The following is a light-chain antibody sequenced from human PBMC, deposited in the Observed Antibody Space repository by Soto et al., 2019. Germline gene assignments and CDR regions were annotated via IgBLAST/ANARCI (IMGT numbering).Light chain of an antibody. Sequence: EIVLTQSPGTLSLSPGDRATLSCRASQRVSTFLAWYQQRPGQAPRLLISEASNRATGIPARFSGSGSGTDFTLTISSLEPEDFAVYYWQQSHNWPRTFGQGTKVDIK. CDR1: QRVSTF. V-gene: IGKV3-11*01. CDR3: QQSHNWPRT. CDR2: EAS. J-gene: IGKJ1*01.